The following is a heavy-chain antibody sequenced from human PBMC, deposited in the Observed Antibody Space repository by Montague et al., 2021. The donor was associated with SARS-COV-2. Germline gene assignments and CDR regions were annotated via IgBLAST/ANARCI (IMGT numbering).Heavy chain of an antibody. D-gene: IGHD5-24*01. CDR1: GGSFSGYY. Sequence: SETLSLTCAVYGGSFSGYYWSWIRQPPGKGLEWIGEINHSGSTNYNPSLKSRVTISVDTSKNQFSLKLSSVTAADTAVYYRARRGYSYYYYGMDVWGQGTMVTVSS. V-gene: IGHV4-34*01. CDR3: ARRGYSYYYYGMDV. CDR2: INHSGST. J-gene: IGHJ6*02.